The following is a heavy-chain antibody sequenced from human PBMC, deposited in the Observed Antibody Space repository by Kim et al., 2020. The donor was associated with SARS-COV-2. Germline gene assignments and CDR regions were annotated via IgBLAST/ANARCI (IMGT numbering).Heavy chain of an antibody. CDR2: ISYDGSNK. D-gene: IGHD2-2*01. CDR1: GFTFSSYA. Sequence: GGSLRLSCAASGFTFSSYAMHWVRQAPGKGLEWVAVISYDGSNKYYADSVKGRFTISRDNSKNTLYLQMNSLRAEDTAVYYCARDLGYCSSTSCYSYYYYGMDVWGQGTTVTVSS. J-gene: IGHJ6*02. V-gene: IGHV3-30*04. CDR3: ARDLGYCSSTSCYSYYYYGMDV.